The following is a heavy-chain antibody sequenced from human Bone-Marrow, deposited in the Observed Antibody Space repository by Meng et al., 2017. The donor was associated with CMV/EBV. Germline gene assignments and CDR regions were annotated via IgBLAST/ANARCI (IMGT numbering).Heavy chain of an antibody. V-gene: IGHV3-30*04. CDR2: ISYDGSNK. D-gene: IGHD6-19*01. CDR1: GFTFSSYA. Sequence: GGSLRLSCAASGFTFSSYAMHWVRQAPGKGLEWVAVISYDGSNKYYADSVKGRFTISRDNSKNTLYLQMNSLRAEDPAVYYCARIAVAGDFDYWGQGTLVTVSS. J-gene: IGHJ4*02. CDR3: ARIAVAGDFDY.